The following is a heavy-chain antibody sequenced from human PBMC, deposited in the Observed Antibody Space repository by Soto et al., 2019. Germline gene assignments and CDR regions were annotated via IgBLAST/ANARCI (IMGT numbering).Heavy chain of an antibody. CDR1: GCSISSYY. D-gene: IGHD3-3*01. J-gene: IGHJ5*02. Sequence: PSETLSLTCTVSGCSISSYYWSWIRQRPGKGLEWIWYIYYSGSTNYNPSLKSRVTISVDTSKNQFSLKLSSVTAADTAVYYCARRHYDFWSGYDNWFDPWGQRTLVTVSS. V-gene: IGHV4-59*08. CDR2: IYYSGST. CDR3: ARRHYDFWSGYDNWFDP.